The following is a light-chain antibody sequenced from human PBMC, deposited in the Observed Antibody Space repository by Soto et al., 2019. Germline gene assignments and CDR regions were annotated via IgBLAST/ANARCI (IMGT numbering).Light chain of an antibody. Sequence: SYELTQAPSMSVAPGQTARIPCGADIIGYKGVHWYQQKPGQAPVLVVYDDSDRPSGIPERFAGSKSGNTATLTISRVEAGDEADYYCQVWYSGTEYHVVFGGGTKVTVL. CDR1: IIGYKG. V-gene: IGLV3-21*02. J-gene: IGLJ2*01. CDR3: QVWYSGTEYHVV. CDR2: DDS.